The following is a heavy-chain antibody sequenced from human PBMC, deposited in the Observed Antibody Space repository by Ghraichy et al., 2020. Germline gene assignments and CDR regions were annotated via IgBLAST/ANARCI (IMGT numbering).Heavy chain of an antibody. D-gene: IGHD2-15*01. V-gene: IGHV4-34*01. CDR2: INHSGST. CDR1: GGSFSNYY. CDR3: ARGGFLKGYNYYGMDV. J-gene: IGHJ6*02. Sequence: SETLSLTCAVYGGSFSNYYWSWIRQPPGKGPEWIGEINHSGSTNYNPSLKSRVTISIDTPKKQFSLKLSSVTAADTAVYYCARGGFLKGYNYYGMDVWGRGTMVTVSS.